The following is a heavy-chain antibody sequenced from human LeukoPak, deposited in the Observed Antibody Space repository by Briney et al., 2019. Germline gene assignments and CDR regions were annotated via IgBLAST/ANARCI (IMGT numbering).Heavy chain of an antibody. Sequence: GASVKVSCKASGYTFTSYGISWVRQAPGQGLEWMGWISAYNGNTNYAQKLQGRVTMTTVTSTSTAYMELRSLRSDDTAVYYCARDPDVGSGSYYPHFDYWGQGTLVTVSS. CDR2: ISAYNGNT. D-gene: IGHD1-26*01. CDR3: ARDPDVGSGSYYPHFDY. V-gene: IGHV1-18*01. CDR1: GYTFTSYG. J-gene: IGHJ4*02.